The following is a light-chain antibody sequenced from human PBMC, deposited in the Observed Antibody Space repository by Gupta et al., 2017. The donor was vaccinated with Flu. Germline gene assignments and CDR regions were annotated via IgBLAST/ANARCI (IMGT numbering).Light chain of an antibody. CDR2: GAS. Sequence: VLTQSPGPLSLSPGERATLSCRASQRVSSSYLTWYQQKPGQAPRLLIYGASSRDTGIPDRFSGSGSGTDFTLTISRLEPEDFAVYYWQQYGSSLTFGRGTKVEIK. J-gene: IGKJ4*01. V-gene: IGKV3-20*01. CDR3: QQYGSSLT. CDR1: QRVSSSY.